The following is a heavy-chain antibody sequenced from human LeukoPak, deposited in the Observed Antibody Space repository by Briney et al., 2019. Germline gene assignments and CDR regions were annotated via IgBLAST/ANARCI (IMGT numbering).Heavy chain of an antibody. J-gene: IGHJ5*02. Sequence: ASVKVSCKASGYTFTSYDINWVRQATGQGLEWMGWMNPNSGNTGYARKFQGRVTMTRNTSISTAYMELSSLRSEDTAVYYCARAPSREDYGDHYWFDPWGQGTLVTVSS. CDR3: ARAPSREDYGDHYWFDP. CDR1: GYTFTSYD. CDR2: MNPNSGNT. D-gene: IGHD4-17*01. V-gene: IGHV1-8*01.